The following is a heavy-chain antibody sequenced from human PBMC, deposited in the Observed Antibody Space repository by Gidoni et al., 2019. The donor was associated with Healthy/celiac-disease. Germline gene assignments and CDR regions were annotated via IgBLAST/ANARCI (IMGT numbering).Heavy chain of an antibody. CDR3: AKMAVAGPSSGY. V-gene: IGHV3-23*01. CDR2: ISGSGGST. J-gene: IGHJ4*02. Sequence: EVQLLESGGGLVQPGGSLRLSCAASGFHFSSYAMSWVRQAPGKGREWVSAISGSGGSTYYADSVKGRVTISRDNSKNTLYLQMNSLRAEDTAVYYCAKMAVAGPSSGYWGQGTLVTVSS. D-gene: IGHD6-19*01. CDR1: GFHFSSYA.